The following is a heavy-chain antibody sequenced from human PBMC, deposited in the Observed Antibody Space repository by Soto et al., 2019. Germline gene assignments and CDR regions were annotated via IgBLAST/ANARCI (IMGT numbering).Heavy chain of an antibody. CDR2: MNPNSGNT. CDR3: ASSRMGYYDFWSSWVGAFDI. J-gene: IGHJ3*02. V-gene: IGHV1-8*01. CDR1: GYTFTSYD. D-gene: IGHD3-3*01. Sequence: ASVKVSCKASGYTFTSYDINWVRQATGQGLEWMGWMNPNSGNTGYAQKFQGRVTMTRNTSISTAYMELSSLRSEDTAVYYCASSRMGYYDFWSSWVGAFDIWGQGTLVTVSS.